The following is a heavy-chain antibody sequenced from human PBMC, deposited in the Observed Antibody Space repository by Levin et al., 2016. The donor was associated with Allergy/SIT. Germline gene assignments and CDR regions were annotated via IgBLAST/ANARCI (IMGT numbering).Heavy chain of an antibody. V-gene: IGHV4-34*01. CDR1: GGSFSGYY. J-gene: IGHJ6*03. Sequence: SETLSLTCAVYGGSFSGYYWSWIRQPPGKGLEWIGEINHSGSTNYNPSLKSRVTISVDTSKNQFSLKLSSVTAADTAVYYCARAYSSSWYYYYYYYMDVWGKGTTVTVSS. CDR3: ARAYSSSWYYYYYYYMDV. D-gene: IGHD6-13*01. CDR2: INHSGST.